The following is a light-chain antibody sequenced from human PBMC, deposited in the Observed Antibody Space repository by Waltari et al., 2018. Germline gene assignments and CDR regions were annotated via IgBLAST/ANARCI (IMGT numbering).Light chain of an antibody. CDR2: GAY. V-gene: IGKV3-15*01. J-gene: IGKJ4*01. CDR3: QQYEDSPPHS. Sequence: VTQSPATPSVSQGERITFPCRASQNVGTSLAWYQQKPGQTPLLLIFGAYSRVAGVPARLSGSGSGTAYTPAISSMQSEDVAVTYCQQYEDSPPHSFGGGTKVQIE. CDR1: QNVGTS.